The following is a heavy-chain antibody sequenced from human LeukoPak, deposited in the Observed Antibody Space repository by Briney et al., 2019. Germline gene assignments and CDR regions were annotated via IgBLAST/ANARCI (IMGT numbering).Heavy chain of an antibody. V-gene: IGHV4-59*12. D-gene: IGHD4-17*01. CDR2: IYHSGST. J-gene: IGHJ4*02. Sequence: SETLSLTCTVSGGSISSYYWSWIRQPPGKGLEWIGYIYHSGSTYYNPSLKSRVTISVDRSKNQFSLKLSSVTAADTAVYYCARVATTVTTWVFDYWGQGTLVTVSS. CDR1: GGSISSYY. CDR3: ARVATTVTTWVFDY.